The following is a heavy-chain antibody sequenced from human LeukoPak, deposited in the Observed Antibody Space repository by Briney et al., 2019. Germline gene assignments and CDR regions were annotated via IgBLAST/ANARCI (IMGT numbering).Heavy chain of an antibody. J-gene: IGHJ4*02. CDR2: LYYTGST. Sequence: SETLSLTCSVSGGSISSRYYWGWIRRSPGKGLEWIGGLYYTGSTYYNPSLKSRITISVDTSKNQFSLKLTSVTAADTAVYYCASVYSLYDNWGQGILVIVSS. CDR1: GGSISSRYY. D-gene: IGHD6-13*01. CDR3: ASVYSLYDN. V-gene: IGHV4-39*01.